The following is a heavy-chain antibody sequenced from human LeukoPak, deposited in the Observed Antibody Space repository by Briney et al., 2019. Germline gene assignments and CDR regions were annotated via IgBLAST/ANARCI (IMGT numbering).Heavy chain of an antibody. CDR2: ISSSSSYI. CDR1: GFTFSSYS. CDR3: ARHTGDGYNSLDY. J-gene: IGHJ4*02. Sequence: GGSLRLSCAASGFTFSSYSMNWVRQAPGKGLEWVSSISSSSSYIYYADSVKGRFTISRDNAKNSLYLQMNSLRAEDTAVYYCARHTGDGYNSLDYWGQGTLVTVSS. D-gene: IGHD5-24*01. V-gene: IGHV3-21*01.